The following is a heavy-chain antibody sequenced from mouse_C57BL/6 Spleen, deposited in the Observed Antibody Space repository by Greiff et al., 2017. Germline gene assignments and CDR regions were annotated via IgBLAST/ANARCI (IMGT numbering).Heavy chain of an antibody. CDR1: GFSLTSYG. CDR3: VSNRRDITTVYYYAMDY. CDR2: IWGDGST. J-gene: IGHJ4*01. V-gene: IGHV2-3*01. D-gene: IGHD1-1*01. Sequence: VQVVESGPGLVAPSQSLSITCTVSGFSLTSYGVSWVRQPPGKGLEWLGVIWGDGSTNYHSALISRLSISKDNSKSQVFLKLNSLQTDDTATYYCVSNRRDITTVYYYAMDYWGQGTSVTVSS.